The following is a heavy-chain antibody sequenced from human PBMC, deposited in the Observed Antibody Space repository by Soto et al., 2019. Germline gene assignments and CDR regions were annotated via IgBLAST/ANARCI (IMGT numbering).Heavy chain of an antibody. CDR2: INHSGGT. V-gene: IGHV4-34*01. Sequence: SETLSLTCAVYGGSFSGYYWSWIRQPPGKGLEWIGEINHSGGTNYNPSLKSRVTISVDTSKNQFSLKLSSVTAADTAVYYCARGPLRYSYGYYYYGMDVWGQGTTVTVSS. J-gene: IGHJ6*02. CDR1: GGSFSGYY. D-gene: IGHD5-18*01. CDR3: ARGPLRYSYGYYYYGMDV.